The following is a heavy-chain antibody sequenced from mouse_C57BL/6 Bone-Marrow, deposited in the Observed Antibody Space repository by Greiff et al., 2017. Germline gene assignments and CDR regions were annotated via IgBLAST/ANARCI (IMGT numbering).Heavy chain of an antibody. CDR3: AREGLRRYFDV. CDR1: GYTFTSYW. CDR2: IYPSDSET. J-gene: IGHJ1*03. V-gene: IGHV1-61*01. Sequence: VQLQQPGAELVRPGSSVKLSCKASGYTFTSYWMDWVKQRPGQGLEWIGNIYPSDSETHYNQKFKDKATLTVDKSSSTAYMQLSSLTSEDSAVYYCAREGLRRYFDVWGTGTTVTVSS. D-gene: IGHD2-4*01.